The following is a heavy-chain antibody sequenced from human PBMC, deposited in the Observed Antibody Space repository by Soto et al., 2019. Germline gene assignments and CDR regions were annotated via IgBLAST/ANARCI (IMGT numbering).Heavy chain of an antibody. CDR2: INGDGSRA. V-gene: IGHV3-74*01. CDR1: GFTFNSYW. Sequence: EVQLVESGGGLVQPGGSLRLSCAASGFTFNSYWMHWVRQAPGKGLEWVSRINGDGSRADYEESAKGRFSVSRDNAKNTQLLKMRSLRADDTTVYYCSRDERWIKRDDRFDMWGQGTVVTVSS. CDR3: SRDERWIKRDDRFDM. D-gene: IGHD2-2*03. J-gene: IGHJ3*02.